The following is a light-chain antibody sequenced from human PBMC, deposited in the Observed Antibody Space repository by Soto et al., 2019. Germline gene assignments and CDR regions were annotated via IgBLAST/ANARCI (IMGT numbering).Light chain of an antibody. CDR3: SSYRSSSNVV. CDR1: SSDVGGYNY. V-gene: IGLV2-14*01. J-gene: IGLJ2*01. Sequence: QSALTQPASVSGSPGQSITISCTGTSSDVGGYNYVSWYQQHPGKAPKLMIYDVSNRPSGVSNRFSGSKSGNTASLTISGVQAEDEADYYCSSYRSSSNVVFGGGTKLTVL. CDR2: DVS.